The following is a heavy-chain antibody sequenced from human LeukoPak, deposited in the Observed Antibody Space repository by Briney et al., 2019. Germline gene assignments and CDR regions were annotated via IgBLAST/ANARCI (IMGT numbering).Heavy chain of an antibody. CDR1: GGTFSNYA. CDR2: IIPIFGTA. D-gene: IGHD2-2*01. V-gene: IGHV1-69*06. J-gene: IGHJ4*02. Sequence: ASVKVSCKASGGTFSNYAISWVRQAPGQGLEWMGGIIPIFGTANYAQKFQGRVTITADKSTSTAYMELSSLRSEDTAVYYCASLYCSSTSCPNDYWGQGTLVTVSS. CDR3: ASLYCSSTSCPNDY.